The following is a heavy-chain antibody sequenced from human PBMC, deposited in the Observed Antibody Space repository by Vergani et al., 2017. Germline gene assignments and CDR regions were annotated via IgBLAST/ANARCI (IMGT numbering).Heavy chain of an antibody. CDR3: AKQKWAGIGPGDYFYMDV. Sequence: QVQLVESGGGVVQPGRSLRLSCAASGFTFSSYGMHWVRQAPGKGLEWVAVISYDGSNKYYADSVKGRFTISRDNSKNTLYLQMNSLRAEDTAVYYCAKQKWAGIGPGDYFYMDVWGKGTTVTVSS. D-gene: IGHD3-10*01. V-gene: IGHV3-30*18. CDR2: ISYDGSNK. J-gene: IGHJ6*03. CDR1: GFTFSSYG.